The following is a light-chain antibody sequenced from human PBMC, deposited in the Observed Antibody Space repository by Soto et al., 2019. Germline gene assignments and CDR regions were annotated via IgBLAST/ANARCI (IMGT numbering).Light chain of an antibody. CDR2: EVT. CDR1: SSDVGGYNY. Sequence: QSALTQPASVSGSPGQSITISCTGTSSDVGGYNYVSWYQQHPGQVPKLTIYEVTNRPSGVSSRFSGSKSGNTASLTISGLQAEDEADYYCSSYAGSNNHVIFGGGTKLTVL. V-gene: IGLV2-14*01. CDR3: SSYAGSNNHVI. J-gene: IGLJ2*01.